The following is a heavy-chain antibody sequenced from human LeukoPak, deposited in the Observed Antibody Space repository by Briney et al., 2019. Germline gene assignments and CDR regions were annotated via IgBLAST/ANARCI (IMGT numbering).Heavy chain of an antibody. CDR2: FDPEDGET. CDR3: ARAYSSSWYEWFDP. J-gene: IGHJ5*02. D-gene: IGHD6-13*01. V-gene: IGHV1-24*01. Sequence: ASVKVSCKVSGYTLTELSMHWVRQAPGKGLEWMGGFDPEDGETIYAQKFQGRVTMTEDTSTDTAYMELSSLRSEDMAVYYCARAYSSSWYEWFDPWGQGTLVTVSS. CDR1: GYTLTELS.